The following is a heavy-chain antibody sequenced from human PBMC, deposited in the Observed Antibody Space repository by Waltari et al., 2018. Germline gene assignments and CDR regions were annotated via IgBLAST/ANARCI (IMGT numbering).Heavy chain of an antibody. Sequence: EEHLLESGGGLAQPGGSLRLSCAASGFTFISYAMSWVRQAPGKGLEWVSGISDSGVITKYADSVKGRFTVSRDNSKNTVFLHLNSLRAEDTAIYYCARHLYSIDYLELAKWGQGTLVTVSS. V-gene: IGHV3-23*01. J-gene: IGHJ4*02. CDR1: GFTFISYA. D-gene: IGHD3-22*01. CDR2: ISDSGVIT. CDR3: ARHLYSIDYLELAK.